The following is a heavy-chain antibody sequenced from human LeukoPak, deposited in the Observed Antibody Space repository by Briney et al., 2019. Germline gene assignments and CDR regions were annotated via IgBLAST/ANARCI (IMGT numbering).Heavy chain of an antibody. J-gene: IGHJ6*03. CDR3: AKDGGSYYYYYYYMDV. CDR1: GFTFSSYG. D-gene: IGHD1-26*01. CDR2: IRYDGSNK. Sequence: GGSLRPSCAASGFTFSSYGMHWVRQAPGKGLEWVAFIRYDGSNKYYADSVKGRFTISRDNSKNTLYLQMNSLRAEDTAVYYCAKDGGSYYYYYYYMDVWGKGTTVTVSS. V-gene: IGHV3-30*02.